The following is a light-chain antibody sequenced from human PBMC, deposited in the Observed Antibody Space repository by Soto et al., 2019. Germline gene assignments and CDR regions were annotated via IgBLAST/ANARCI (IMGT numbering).Light chain of an antibody. J-gene: IGKJ1*01. CDR2: DAS. CDR3: QQYGSSPWT. V-gene: IGKV3-20*01. Sequence: EIVLTQSPATLSLSPGERATLSCRASQSASSYLAWYQQKPGQAPRLLIYDASNRATGIPDRFSGSGSGTDFTLTISRLEPEDFAVYYCQQYGSSPWTFGQGTKVDI. CDR1: QSASSY.